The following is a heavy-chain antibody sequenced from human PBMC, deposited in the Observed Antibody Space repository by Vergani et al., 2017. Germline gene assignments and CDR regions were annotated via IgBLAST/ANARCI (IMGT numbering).Heavy chain of an antibody. CDR1: GFTFSNAW. J-gene: IGHJ6*02. D-gene: IGHD1-1*01. Sequence: VQLVESGGGVVQPGGSLRLSCAASGFTFSNAWMSWVRQAPGKGLEWVGRIKSKTDGGTTDYAAPVKGRFTISRDDSKNTLYLQVSSLKTEDTALYYCTTHYWNVRHRYFYYGMDVWGQGTTVTVSS. CDR3: TTHYWNVRHRYFYYGMDV. V-gene: IGHV3-15*05. CDR2: IKSKTDGGTT.